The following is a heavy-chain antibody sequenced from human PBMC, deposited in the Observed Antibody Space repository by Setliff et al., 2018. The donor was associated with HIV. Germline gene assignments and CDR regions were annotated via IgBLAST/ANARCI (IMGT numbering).Heavy chain of an antibody. V-gene: IGHV3-23*01. D-gene: IGHD1-1*01. CDR1: GFTLRSYK. J-gene: IGHJ6*03. CDR2: ISSGGGT. Sequence: GGSLRLSCAASGFTLRSYKMHWVRQAPGKGLEWVSAISSGGGTYYADFVKGRFTISRDNSENTLYLQMDILRVEDTAVYYCAKDGHDQNFYYHMDVWGKGTTVTV. CDR3: AKDGHDQNFYYHMDV.